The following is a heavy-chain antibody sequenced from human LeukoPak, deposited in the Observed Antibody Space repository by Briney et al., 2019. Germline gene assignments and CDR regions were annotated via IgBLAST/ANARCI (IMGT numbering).Heavy chain of an antibody. D-gene: IGHD1-26*01. Sequence: GGSLRLSCAASGFTVSSNYMSWVRQAPGKGLEWVSVIYCGGSTFYADSVKGRFTISRDNSKNTLYLQMTSLRAEDTAVYYCARGGSYLSAFDIWGQGTMVTVSS. J-gene: IGHJ3*02. CDR2: IYCGGST. CDR3: ARGGSYLSAFDI. CDR1: GFTVSSNY. V-gene: IGHV3-53*01.